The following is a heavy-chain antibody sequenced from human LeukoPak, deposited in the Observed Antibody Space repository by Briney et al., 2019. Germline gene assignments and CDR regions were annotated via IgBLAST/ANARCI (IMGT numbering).Heavy chain of an antibody. CDR1: GFTFSSYW. Sequence: GGSLRLSCAPSGFTFSSYWMHSVRQPPGKGRVWVSCINSDGRSIKSPASVEGRFTISRDNAKNTPYSQMNKLRAEHTVVYYCARGTAWRNGYETHSFDIWGQGTMVTVSS. CDR3: ARGTAWRNGYETHSFDI. J-gene: IGHJ3*02. CDR2: INSDGRSI. V-gene: IGHV3-74*03. D-gene: IGHD5-24*01.